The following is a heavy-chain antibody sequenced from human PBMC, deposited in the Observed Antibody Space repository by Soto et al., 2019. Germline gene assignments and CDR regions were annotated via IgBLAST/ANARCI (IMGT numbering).Heavy chain of an antibody. CDR3: ARFNTYYYDSSGPL. V-gene: IGHV3-11*01. CDR2: ISSSGSTI. D-gene: IGHD3-22*01. Sequence: PGGSLRLSCAASGFTFSDYYMSWIRQAPGKGLEWVSYISSSGSTIYYADSVKGRFTISRDNAKNSLYLQMNSLRAEDTAVYYCARFNTYYYDSSGPLWGQGTLVTVSS. CDR1: GFTFSDYY. J-gene: IGHJ4*02.